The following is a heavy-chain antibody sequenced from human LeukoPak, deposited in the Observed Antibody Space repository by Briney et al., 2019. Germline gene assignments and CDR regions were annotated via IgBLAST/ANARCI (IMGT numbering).Heavy chain of an antibody. J-gene: IGHJ6*02. CDR3: ARNNDLDV. CDR1: GFILSNHW. CDR2: MNKDGSEK. D-gene: IGHD1/OR15-1a*01. V-gene: IGHV3-7*03. Sequence: GGSLRLSCAASGFILSNHWMTWVRQAPGKGPEWVANMNKDGSEKYYVDSVKGRFTISRDTAKNSLYLQMNNLRAEDTALYYCARNNDLDVWGQGTTVIVSS.